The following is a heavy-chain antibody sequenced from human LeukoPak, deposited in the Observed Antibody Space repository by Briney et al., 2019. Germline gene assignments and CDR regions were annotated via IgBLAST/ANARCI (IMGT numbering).Heavy chain of an antibody. V-gene: IGHV1-24*01. J-gene: IGHJ6*02. CDR3: ATIQGDPDYYYYGMDV. Sequence: AASVKVSCKVSGYTLTELSMHWVRQAPGKGLEWMGGFDPEDGETIYAQKFQGGVTMTEDTSTDTAYMELSSLRSEDTAVYYCATIQGDPDYYYYGMDVWGQGTTVTVSS. CDR2: FDPEDGET. D-gene: IGHD1-26*01. CDR1: GYTLTELS.